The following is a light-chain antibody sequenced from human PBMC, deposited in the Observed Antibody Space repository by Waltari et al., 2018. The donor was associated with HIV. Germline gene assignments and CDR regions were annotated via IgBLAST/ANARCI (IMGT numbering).Light chain of an antibody. V-gene: IGLV1-47*01. J-gene: IGLJ1*01. Sequence: QSVLTQPPSASGTPGQLVIVSCSASGFNICRNFVSCYQQPPGTSPKVLIFRDNNRPSGVPARCSGCKSGASASLAISGRRYEEEDDDYCGAWEDSLRGSYVFGPGTKLTVL. CDR2: RDN. CDR3: GAWEDSLRGSYV. CDR1: GFNICRNF.